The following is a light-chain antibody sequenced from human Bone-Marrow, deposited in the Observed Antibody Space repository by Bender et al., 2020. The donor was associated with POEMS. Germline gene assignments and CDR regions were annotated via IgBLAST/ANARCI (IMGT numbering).Light chain of an antibody. V-gene: IGLV1-47*01. CDR2: KDK. J-gene: IGLJ3*02. CDR3: CSYAGSSTAV. Sequence: QSVLTQPPSASGTPGQRVTISCSGSSSNIGSNYVYWYQRLSGTAPQLLISKDKQRPSGVPDRFSGSKSGTSASLAISGLRSEDEADYYCCSYAGSSTAVFGGGTKLTVL. CDR1: SSNIGSNY.